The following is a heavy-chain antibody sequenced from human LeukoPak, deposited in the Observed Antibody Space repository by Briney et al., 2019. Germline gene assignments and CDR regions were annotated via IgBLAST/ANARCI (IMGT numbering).Heavy chain of an antibody. D-gene: IGHD5-24*01. CDR1: GFTFRGSA. J-gene: IGHJ4*02. Sequence: SGGSLKLSCAASGFTFRGSAMHWVRQASGKGLEWVGRIRSKANSYATAYAASVKGRFTISRDDSKHTAYLQMNSLKTEDTAVYYCTRGFGGDGYNLGGGYWGQGTLVTVSS. CDR2: IRSKANSYAT. V-gene: IGHV3-73*01. CDR3: TRGFGGDGYNLGGGY.